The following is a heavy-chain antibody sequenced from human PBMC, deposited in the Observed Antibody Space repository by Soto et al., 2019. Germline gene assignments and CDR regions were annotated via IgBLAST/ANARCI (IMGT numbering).Heavy chain of an antibody. CDR2: ISSSSSTI. D-gene: IGHD3-9*01. CDR3: ARVAGYYDILTNY. J-gene: IGHJ4*02. V-gene: IGHV3-48*02. CDR1: GFTFSSYS. Sequence: GGSLRLSCAASGFTFSSYSMNWFRQAPGKGLEWVSYISSSSSTIYYADTVKGRFTISRDNAKNSLYLQMNSLRDEDTAVYYCARVAGYYDILTNYWGQGTLVTVSS.